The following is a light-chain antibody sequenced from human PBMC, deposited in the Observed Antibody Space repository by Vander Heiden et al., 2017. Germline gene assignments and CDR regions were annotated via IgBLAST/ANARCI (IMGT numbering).Light chain of an antibody. CDR2: YAS. Sequence: DIVLTQSPDFLSVTTKGKVTITCRASQNIGVRLHWYQQKPDQSPNLLIKYASQSFSGVPSRFSGSGEGTDFTLTISGLEVEDAATYYCHQSSSLPLTFGGGTKVEIK. J-gene: IGKJ4*01. CDR3: HQSSSLPLT. CDR1: QNIGVR. V-gene: IGKV6-21*01.